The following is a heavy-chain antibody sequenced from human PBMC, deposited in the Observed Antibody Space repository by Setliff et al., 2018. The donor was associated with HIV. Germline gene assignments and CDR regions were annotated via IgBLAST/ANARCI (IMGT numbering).Heavy chain of an antibody. CDR3: ARVSRVGSSPGWFDP. CDR1: GGSISSHY. Sequence: SETLSLTCTVSGGSISSHYWGWIRQPPGKGLEWIGSIYYSGGTYYNPSLKSRVTISVDTSKNQFSLKLSSVTAADTAVYYCARVSRVGSSPGWFDPWGQGTLVTVSS. CDR2: IYYSGGT. J-gene: IGHJ5*02. D-gene: IGHD6-6*01. V-gene: IGHV4-39*07.